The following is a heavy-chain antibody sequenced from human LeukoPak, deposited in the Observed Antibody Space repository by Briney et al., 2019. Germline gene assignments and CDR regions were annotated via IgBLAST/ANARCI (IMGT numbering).Heavy chain of an antibody. J-gene: IGHJ5*02. CDR2: MNPNSGNT. Sequence: ASVKVSCKASGYTFTSYDINWARQATGQGLEWMGWMNPNSGNTGYAQKFQGRVTMTRNTSISTAYMELSSLRSEDTAVYYCARGPEIYYYGSGSYLGGYNWFDPWGQGTLVTVSS. V-gene: IGHV1-8*01. D-gene: IGHD3-10*01. CDR3: ARGPEIYYYGSGSYLGGYNWFDP. CDR1: GYTFTSYD.